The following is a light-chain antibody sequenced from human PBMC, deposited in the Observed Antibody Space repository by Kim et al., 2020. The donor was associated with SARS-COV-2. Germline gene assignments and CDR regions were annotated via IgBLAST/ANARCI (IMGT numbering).Light chain of an antibody. J-gene: IGLJ3*02. CDR2: GDK. V-gene: IGLV3-19*01. CDR1: SLRVYY. CDR3: NSRDSSGNHVL. Sequence: MGQTVPITCPGDSLRVYYASGFRKKSGQAPILVIYGDKNRPSGIPDRFSGSGSGNTASLTITGAQAEDEADYYCNSRDSSGNHVLFGGGTKLTVL.